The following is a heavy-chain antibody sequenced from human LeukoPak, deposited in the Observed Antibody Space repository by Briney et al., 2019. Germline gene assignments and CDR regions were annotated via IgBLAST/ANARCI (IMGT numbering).Heavy chain of an antibody. CDR2: IYNSESI. CDR1: GGSINGYY. Sequence: SETLSLTCTVSGGSINGYYWSWIRQPAGKGLEWIGRIYNSESINYNPSLKSRVTMSIDTSKNQFSLKLNSVTAADTAVYYCARDRSSSYTRDWFNPWGQGALVTVSS. V-gene: IGHV4-4*07. CDR3: ARDRSSSYTRDWFNP. D-gene: IGHD6-13*01. J-gene: IGHJ5*02.